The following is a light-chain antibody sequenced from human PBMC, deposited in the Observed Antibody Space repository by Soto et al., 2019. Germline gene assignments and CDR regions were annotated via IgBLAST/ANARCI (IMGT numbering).Light chain of an antibody. CDR3: TSFARGATLV. CDR1: SSDVGTYNL. J-gene: IGLJ3*02. V-gene: IGLV2-23*01. CDR2: ATN. Sequence: QSALTQPAAVSGSPGQSITISCTGTSSDVGTYNLVSWYQQYPGKAPKLMIYATNTRPSGVSNRFSGSKSGDTVSLTISGLQAEDEADYYCTSFARGATLVFGGGTKLTVL.